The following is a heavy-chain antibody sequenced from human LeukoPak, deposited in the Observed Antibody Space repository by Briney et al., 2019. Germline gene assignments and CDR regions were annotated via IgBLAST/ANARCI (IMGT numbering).Heavy chain of an antibody. V-gene: IGHV4-59*01. Sequence: PSETLSLTCTVSGGSISSYYWSWIRQPPEKGLEWIGYIYYSGSTNYNPSLKSRVTISVDTSKNQFSLKLSSVTAADTAVYYCARDQICSSTSCYQGASYYYYMDVWGKGTTVTVSS. J-gene: IGHJ6*03. CDR3: ARDQICSSTSCYQGASYYYYMDV. CDR2: IYYSGST. D-gene: IGHD2-2*01. CDR1: GGSISSYY.